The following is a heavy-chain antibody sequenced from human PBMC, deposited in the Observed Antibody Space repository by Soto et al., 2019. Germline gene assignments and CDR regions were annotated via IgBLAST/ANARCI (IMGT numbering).Heavy chain of an antibody. CDR1: GYTFTSYA. CDR2: INAGNGNT. CDR3: ARDLGYCSSTSCYVEDWFDP. J-gene: IGHJ5*02. D-gene: IGHD2-2*01. Sequence: ALVKVSCKASGYTFTSYAMHWVRQAPGQRLEWMGWINAGNGNTKYSQKFQGRVTITRDTSASTAYMELSSLRSEDTAVYYCARDLGYCSSTSCYVEDWFDPWGQGTLVTVSS. V-gene: IGHV1-3*01.